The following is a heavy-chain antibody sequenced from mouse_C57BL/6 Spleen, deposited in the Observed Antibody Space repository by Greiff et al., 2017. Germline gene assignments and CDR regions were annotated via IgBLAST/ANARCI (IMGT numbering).Heavy chain of an antibody. J-gene: IGHJ2*01. CDR3: ARLVEYCCSSCDY. CDR2: IYPGDGDT. D-gene: IGHD1-1*01. CDR1: GYAFSSSW. V-gene: IGHV1-82*01. Sequence: QVQLQQSGPELVKPGASVKISCKASGYAFSSSWMNWVKQRPGKGLEWIGRIYPGDGDTNYNGKFKGKATLTADKSSSTAYMQLSRLTYENSAVYFGARLVEYCCSSCDYWGQGTTLTVSS.